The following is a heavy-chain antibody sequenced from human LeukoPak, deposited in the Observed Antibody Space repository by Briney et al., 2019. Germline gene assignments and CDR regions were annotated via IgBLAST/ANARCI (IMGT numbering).Heavy chain of an antibody. CDR3: SRHQTNNYGSGSPFDY. J-gene: IGHJ4*02. Sequence: SETLSLTCTVSGDSISSHYWSWIRQPPGKGLEWIGYIYNSGSTNYNPSLKSRVTISVDTSKNQFSLNLSSVTATDTALYYCSRHQTNNYGSGSPFDYWGQGALVTVSS. V-gene: IGHV4-59*08. D-gene: IGHD3-10*01. CDR2: IYNSGST. CDR1: GDSISSHY.